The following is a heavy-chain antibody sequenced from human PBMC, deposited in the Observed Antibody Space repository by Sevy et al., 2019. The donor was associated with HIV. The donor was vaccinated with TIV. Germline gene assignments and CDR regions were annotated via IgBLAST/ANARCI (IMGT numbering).Heavy chain of an antibody. CDR2: IYHSGST. CDR1: GYSISSGYY. Sequence: SETLSLTCAVSGYSISSGYYWGWIRQPPGKGLEWIGSIYHSGSTYYNPSLKSRVTISVDTSKNQFSLKLSSVTAADTAVYYCARVDLDYDILTGYFYYYYYYMDVWGKRTTVTASS. V-gene: IGHV4-38-2*01. CDR3: ARVDLDYDILTGYFYYYYYYMDV. J-gene: IGHJ6*03. D-gene: IGHD3-9*01.